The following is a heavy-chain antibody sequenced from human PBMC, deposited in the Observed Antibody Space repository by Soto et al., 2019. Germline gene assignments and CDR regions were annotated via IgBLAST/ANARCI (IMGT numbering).Heavy chain of an antibody. V-gene: IGHV4-59*08. Sequence: SETLSLTCTVSGGSISSYYWSWIRQPPGKGLEWIGYIYYSGSTNYNPSLKSRVTISVDTSKNQFSLKLSSVTAADTAVYYCARLGLRDNEYSSSSIPYYYMDVWGKGTTVTVSS. CDR1: GGSISSYY. D-gene: IGHD6-6*01. CDR3: ARLGLRDNEYSSSSIPYYYMDV. CDR2: IYYSGST. J-gene: IGHJ6*03.